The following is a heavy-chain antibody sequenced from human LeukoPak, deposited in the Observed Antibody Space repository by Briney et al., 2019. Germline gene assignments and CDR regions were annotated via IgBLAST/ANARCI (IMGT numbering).Heavy chain of an antibody. D-gene: IGHD3-3*01. V-gene: IGHV3-30*01. J-gene: IGHJ4*02. CDR1: GFTFSSYA. CDR2: ISYDGSNK. Sequence: PGGSLRLSCAASGFTFSSYAMHWVRQAPGKGLEWVAVISYDGSNKYYADSVKGRFTISRDNSKSTLYLQMNSLRAEDTAVYYCARDRVTIFGVVAYYFDYWGQGTLVTVSS. CDR3: ARDRVTIFGVVAYYFDY.